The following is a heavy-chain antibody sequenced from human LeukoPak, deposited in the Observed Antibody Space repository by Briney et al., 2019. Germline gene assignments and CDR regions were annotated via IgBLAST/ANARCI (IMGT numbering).Heavy chain of an antibody. D-gene: IGHD4-23*01. CDR3: ARFYGGNLNWFDA. V-gene: IGHV4-39*01. Sequence: SETLSLTCTVSGGSISSTSSYWGWIRQPPGKGLEWIGRSYYSESTYYNPSLKSRVTISVDTSKNQFSMKLTSVSAPDTAVYYCARFYGGNLNWFDAWGEGTLVTVSS. J-gene: IGHJ5*02. CDR1: GGSISSTSSY. CDR2: SYYSEST.